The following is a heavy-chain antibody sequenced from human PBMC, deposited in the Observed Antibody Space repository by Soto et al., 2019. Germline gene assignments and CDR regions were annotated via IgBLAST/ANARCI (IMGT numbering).Heavy chain of an antibody. D-gene: IGHD2-8*01. CDR3: AKGLNGAGNYYYYGMDV. Sequence: GGSLRLSCAASGFTFSSYGMHWVRQAPGKGLEWVAVISYDGSNKYYADSVKGRFTISRDNSKNTLYLQMNSLRAEDTAVYYCAKGLNGAGNYYYYGMDVWGQGTTVTVSS. CDR2: ISYDGSNK. J-gene: IGHJ6*02. V-gene: IGHV3-30*18. CDR1: GFTFSSYG.